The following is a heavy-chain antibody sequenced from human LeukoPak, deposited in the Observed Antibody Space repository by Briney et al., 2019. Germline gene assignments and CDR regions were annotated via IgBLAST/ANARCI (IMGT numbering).Heavy chain of an antibody. D-gene: IGHD3-9*01. CDR3: TTPRYDILTGYLVSPYDY. V-gene: IGHV3-30*02. J-gene: IGHJ4*02. Sequence: GGSLRLSCAASGFTFSSHGMHWVRQAPGKGLEWVAFIRYDGSNKYYADSVKGRFTISRDNSKNTLYLQMNSLKTEDTAVYYCTTPRYDILTGYLVSPYDYWGQGTLVTVSS. CDR1: GFTFSSHG. CDR2: IRYDGSNK.